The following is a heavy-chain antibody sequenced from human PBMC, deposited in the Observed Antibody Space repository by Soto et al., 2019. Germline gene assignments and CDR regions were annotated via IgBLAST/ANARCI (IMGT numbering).Heavy chain of an antibody. J-gene: IGHJ4*02. D-gene: IGHD3-10*01. CDR3: VRNRGPFLRDGLDY. Sequence: EVQLVESGGGLVQPGGSLRISCAASGFTFSSFWMHWVRQAPGKGLVWVSRISGDGNNAVYADSVKGRFTVSRDNGQNTLDLQMNSLTSDATALYYCVRNRGPFLRDGLDYWGPGILVTVSS. CDR1: GFTFSSFW. CDR2: ISGDGNNA. V-gene: IGHV3-74*01.